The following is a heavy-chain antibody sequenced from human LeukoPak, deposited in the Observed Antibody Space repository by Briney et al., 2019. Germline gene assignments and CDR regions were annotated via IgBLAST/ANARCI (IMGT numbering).Heavy chain of an antibody. D-gene: IGHD6-13*01. V-gene: IGHV1-69*13. CDR2: IIPIFGTA. J-gene: IGHJ6*03. Sequence: SVKVSCKASGYTFTSYYMHWVRQAPGQGLEWMGGIIPIFGTANYAQKFQGRVTINADESTSTAYMELSSLRSEDTAVYYCAIQGIAAAGTNYYYYMDVWGKGTTVAISS. CDR1: GYTFTSYY. CDR3: AIQGIAAAGTNYYYYMDV.